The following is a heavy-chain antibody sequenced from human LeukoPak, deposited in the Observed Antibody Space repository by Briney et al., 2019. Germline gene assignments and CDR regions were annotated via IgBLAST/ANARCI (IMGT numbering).Heavy chain of an antibody. CDR3: ARGRSHDGAFDI. Sequence: GGSLRLSCAASGFTFNNYAMSWVRQAPGKGLEWVSAISGSGGTTYYADAVKGRFTISRDNAKNSLYLQMNSLRAEDTAVYYCARGRSHDGAFDIWGQGTMVTVSS. CDR2: ISGSGGTT. D-gene: IGHD3-3*01. CDR1: GFTFNNYA. J-gene: IGHJ3*02. V-gene: IGHV3-23*01.